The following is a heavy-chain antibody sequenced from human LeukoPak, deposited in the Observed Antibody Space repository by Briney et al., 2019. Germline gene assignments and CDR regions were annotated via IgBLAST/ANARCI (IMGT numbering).Heavy chain of an antibody. CDR2: ISAYNGNT. CDR3: ARDRVAVTTYYYMDV. D-gene: IGHD4-17*01. CDR1: GYTFTSYG. Sequence: ASVKVSCKASGYTFTSYGICWVRQASGQGLEWMGWISAYNGNTNYAQKLQGRVTMTTDTSTSTAYMELRSLRSDDTAVYYCARDRVAVTTYYYMDVWGKGTTVTVSS. J-gene: IGHJ6*03. V-gene: IGHV1-18*01.